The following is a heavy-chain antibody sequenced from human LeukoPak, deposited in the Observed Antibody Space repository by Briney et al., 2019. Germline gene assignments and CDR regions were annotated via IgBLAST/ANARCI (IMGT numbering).Heavy chain of an antibody. Sequence: ASVKVSCKASGYTFTSYYMHWVRQAPGQGLEWMGLINPTGGSTGYAQKFQGRVTMTRDTSTSTVYMELSSLRSEDTAVYYCARGDILTPFDYWGQGTLVTVSS. J-gene: IGHJ4*02. CDR3: ARGDILTPFDY. V-gene: IGHV1-46*01. CDR2: INPTGGST. CDR1: GYTFTSYY. D-gene: IGHD3-9*01.